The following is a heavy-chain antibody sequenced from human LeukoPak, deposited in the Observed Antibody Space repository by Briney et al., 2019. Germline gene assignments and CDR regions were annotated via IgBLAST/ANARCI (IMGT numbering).Heavy chain of an antibody. CDR3: ARGRWELDAFDI. D-gene: IGHD4-23*01. Sequence: GGSLRLSCAASGFTFSDHYMDWVRQAPEKGLEWVGRTRNKANSYTTEYAASVKGRFTISRDDSKNSLYLQMNSLKTEDTAVYYCARGRWELDAFDIWGQGTMVTVSS. CDR2: TRNKANSYTT. J-gene: IGHJ3*02. V-gene: IGHV3-72*01. CDR1: GFTFSDHY.